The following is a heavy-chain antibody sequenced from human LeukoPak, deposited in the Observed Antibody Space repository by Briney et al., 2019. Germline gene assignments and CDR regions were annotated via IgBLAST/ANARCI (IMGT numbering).Heavy chain of an antibody. CDR3: ARNLGNWFDP. D-gene: IGHD7-27*01. CDR2: INPNGGGT. J-gene: IGHJ5*02. CDR1: GYTFTGYY. Sequence: ASVKVSCKASGYTFTGYYMHWVRQAPGQGLEWIGWINPNGGGTNYAQKFQGRVTMTRDTSISTAYMELSSLRSDDTAVYYCARNLGNWFDPWGQGTLVTVSS. V-gene: IGHV1-2*02.